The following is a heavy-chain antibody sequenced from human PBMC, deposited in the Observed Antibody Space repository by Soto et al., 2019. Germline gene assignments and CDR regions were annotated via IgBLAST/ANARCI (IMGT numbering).Heavy chain of an antibody. Sequence: QVQLVQSGAELKKPGSSVKVSCMSSGGTLSSDSFSWVRQAPGQGLEWMGRIIPVLGIPNYAQKFQGRLTISADRSTTTGYMALSSLTSEDTAVYYCARVVDFYFDDWGQGTMVTVSS. V-gene: IGHV1-69*02. CDR1: GGTLSSDS. CDR3: ARVVDFYFDD. J-gene: IGHJ4*02. D-gene: IGHD5-12*01. CDR2: IIPVLGIP.